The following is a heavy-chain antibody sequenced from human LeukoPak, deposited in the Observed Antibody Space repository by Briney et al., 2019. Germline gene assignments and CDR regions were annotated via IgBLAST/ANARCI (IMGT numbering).Heavy chain of an antibody. D-gene: IGHD1-26*01. J-gene: IGHJ4*02. CDR2: IRQDGNEK. CDR3: TRHSTTGY. Sequence: GGSLRLSCAASGFTFSSSWMTWVRQAPGKGLEWVANIRQDGNEKYYVDSVEGRFTISRDNAKNSLYLQMDSLRAEDTAVYYCTRHSTTGYWGQGTLVTVSS. V-gene: IGHV3-7*03. CDR1: GFTFSSSW.